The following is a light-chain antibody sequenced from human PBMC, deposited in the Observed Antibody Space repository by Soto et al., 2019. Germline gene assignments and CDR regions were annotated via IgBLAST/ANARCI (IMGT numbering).Light chain of an antibody. CDR3: MQALQTPWT. V-gene: IGKV2-28*01. CDR1: QSLLHSNGYNY. CDR2: LGS. J-gene: IGKJ1*01. Sequence: DIVMTQSPLSLPVTTGEPASFSCRSSQSLLHSNGYNYLDWYLQKPGQSPQLLIYLGSNRASGVPDRFSGSGSGTDFTLKISRVEAEDVGVYYCMQALQTPWTFGQGTKMEI.